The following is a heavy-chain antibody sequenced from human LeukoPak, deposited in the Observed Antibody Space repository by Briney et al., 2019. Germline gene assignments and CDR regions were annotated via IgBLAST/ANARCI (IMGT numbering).Heavy chain of an antibody. Sequence: SETLSLTCTVSGGSISSYYWSWIRQPAGKGLEWIGRIYTSGSTYYNPSLKSRVTISVDTSKNQFSLKLSSVTAADTAVYYCARDRSYYDFWSGSNDGFDIWGQGTMVTVSS. CDR1: GGSISSYY. CDR2: IYTSGST. J-gene: IGHJ3*02. D-gene: IGHD3-3*01. V-gene: IGHV4-4*07. CDR3: ARDRSYYDFWSGSNDGFDI.